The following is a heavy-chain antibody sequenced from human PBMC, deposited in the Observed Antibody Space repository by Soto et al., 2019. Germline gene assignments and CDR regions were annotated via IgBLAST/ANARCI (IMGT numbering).Heavy chain of an antibody. V-gene: IGHV3-23*01. CDR2: ISGTGAST. CDR3: AKGGVAGYWPYYHGMDV. D-gene: IGHD6-19*01. CDR1: GFKFYADA. Sequence: EVQLLDSGGGLEQPGGSRRLSCAASGFKFYADAMSWVRQAPGKGLEWVSAISGTGASTYYADSVKGRFTISRDNSKNRLYLQMNSLTVEDTAVYFCAKGGVAGYWPYYHGMDVWGQGTTVTVS. J-gene: IGHJ6*02.